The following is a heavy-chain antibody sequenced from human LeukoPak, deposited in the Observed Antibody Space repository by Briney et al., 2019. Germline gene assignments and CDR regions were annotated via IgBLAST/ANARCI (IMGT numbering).Heavy chain of an antibody. CDR1: GGSISSGGYY. Sequence: PSETLSLTCTVSGGSISSGGYYWSWIRQHPGKGLEWIGYIYYSGSTYYNPSLKSRVTISVDTSKNQFSPKLSSVTAADTAVYYCARGSGYYTTGNFDYWGQGTLVTVSS. V-gene: IGHV4-31*03. CDR2: IYYSGST. D-gene: IGHD3-22*01. CDR3: ARGSGYYTTGNFDY. J-gene: IGHJ4*02.